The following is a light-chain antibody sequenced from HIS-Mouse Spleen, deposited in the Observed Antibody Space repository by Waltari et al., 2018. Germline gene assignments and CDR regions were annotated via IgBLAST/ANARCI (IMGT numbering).Light chain of an antibody. CDR2: APS. CDR1: QSMRRY. CDR3: QQSYSTPYT. J-gene: IGKJ2*01. V-gene: IGKV1-39*01. Sequence: DIQMTQSPSSLSASLGDRFTITCRASQSMRRYLNWYQQKPGKAPKLLLYAPSSLQSGVPSRFSGSGSGTDFTLTISSLQPEDFATYYCQQSYSTPYTFGQGTKLEIK.